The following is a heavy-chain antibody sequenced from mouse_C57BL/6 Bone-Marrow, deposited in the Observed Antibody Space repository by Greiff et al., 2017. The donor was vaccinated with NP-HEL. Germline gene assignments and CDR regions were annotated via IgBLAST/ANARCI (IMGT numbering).Heavy chain of an antibody. Sequence: QVQLQQPGAELVKPGASVKMSCKASGYTFTSYWITWVKQRPGQGLEWIGDIYPGSGSTNYNEKFKSKATLTVDTSSSTAYMQLSSLTSEDSAVYYCAMVYYSNYEGFAYWGQGTLVTVSA. CDR2: IYPGSGST. CDR3: AMVYYSNYEGFAY. V-gene: IGHV1-55*01. CDR1: GYTFTSYW. D-gene: IGHD2-5*01. J-gene: IGHJ3*01.